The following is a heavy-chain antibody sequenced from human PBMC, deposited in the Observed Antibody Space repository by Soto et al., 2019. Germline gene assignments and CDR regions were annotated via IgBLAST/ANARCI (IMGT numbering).Heavy chain of an antibody. J-gene: IGHJ6*02. D-gene: IGHD3-22*01. CDR2: ISSSSSTI. CDR3: ARSYYDAYYYYGMDV. Sequence: EVQLVESGGGLVQPGGSLRLSCAASGFTFSSYSMNWVRQAPGKGLEWVSYISSSSSTIYYADSVKGRFTISRDNAKNSLYLQMNSLRDEDTAVYYCARSYYDAYYYYGMDVWGQGTTVTVSS. V-gene: IGHV3-48*02. CDR1: GFTFSSYS.